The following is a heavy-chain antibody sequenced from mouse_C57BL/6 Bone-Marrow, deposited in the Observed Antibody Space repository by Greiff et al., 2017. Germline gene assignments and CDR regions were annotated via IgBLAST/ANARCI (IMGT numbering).Heavy chain of an antibody. CDR2: INPNRGST. Sequence: VQLQQPGAELVKPGASVKLSCKASGYTFTSYWMHWVKQRPGQGLEWIGMINPNRGSTNSNEKFKSKATLTVDKSSSTAYMQLSSLTSEDSAVYYCARSYPWFAYWGQGTRVTVSA. V-gene: IGHV1-64*01. D-gene: IGHD1-1*01. CDR1: GYTFTSYW. J-gene: IGHJ3*01. CDR3: ARSYPWFAY.